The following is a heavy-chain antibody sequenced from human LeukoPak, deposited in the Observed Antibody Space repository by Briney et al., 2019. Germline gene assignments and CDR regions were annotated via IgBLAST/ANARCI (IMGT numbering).Heavy chain of an antibody. CDR1: GFTFTDYA. Sequence: GGSLRLSCVASGFTFTDYAMNWVRQAPGKGLEWVSYISSSGSPIYYADSVTGRFTISRDNAKNSLYLQLNSLRAEDTAVYFCARVSYYTSSGYYWNYFDYWGQGALVTVSS. V-gene: IGHV3-48*01. CDR3: ARVSYYTSSGYYWNYFDY. J-gene: IGHJ4*02. D-gene: IGHD3-22*01. CDR2: ISSSGSPI.